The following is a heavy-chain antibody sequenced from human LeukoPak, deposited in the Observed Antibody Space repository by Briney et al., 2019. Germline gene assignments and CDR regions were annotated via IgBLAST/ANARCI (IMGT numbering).Heavy chain of an antibody. CDR2: IRSKAYGGTT. CDR1: GFSFSTYP. CDR3: TRGNYDILTGYLYFDY. Sequence: GGSLRLSCTASGFSFSTYPMSWVRQAPGKGLEWVGFIRSKAYGGTTEYAASVKGRFTISRDESKSIAYLQMNSLKTEDTAVYYCTRGNYDILTGYLYFDYWGQGTLVTVSS. D-gene: IGHD3-9*01. J-gene: IGHJ4*02. V-gene: IGHV3-49*02.